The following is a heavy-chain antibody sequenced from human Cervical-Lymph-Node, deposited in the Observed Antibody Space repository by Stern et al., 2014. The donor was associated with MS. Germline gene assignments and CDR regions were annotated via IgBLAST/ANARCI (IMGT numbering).Heavy chain of an antibody. CDR2: ISYDADVK. D-gene: IGHD1-1*01. J-gene: IGHJ4*02. CDR1: GFTFSHSG. Sequence: VQLVESGGGVVQPGTSLRLSCAVSGFTFSHSGMHLVRQAPGKGLEWVAVISYDADVKFDADSVKGRFTISRDTPKNTMYLQLNSLKVEDTAVYFCAKKSVGTTGTTTAFDYWGQGTLVTVSS. V-gene: IGHV3-30*18. CDR3: AKKSVGTTGTTTAFDY.